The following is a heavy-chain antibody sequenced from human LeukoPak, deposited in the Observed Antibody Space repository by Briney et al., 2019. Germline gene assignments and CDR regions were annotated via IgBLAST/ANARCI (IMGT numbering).Heavy chain of an antibody. Sequence: SETLSLTCTVSGGSISSSSYYWGWIRQPPGKGLEWIGSIYYSGSTYYNPSLKSRVTISVDTSKNQFSLKLSSVTAADTAVYYCARDGRITMVRGALNWFDPWGQGTLVTVSS. D-gene: IGHD3-10*01. V-gene: IGHV4-39*07. J-gene: IGHJ5*02. CDR3: ARDGRITMVRGALNWFDP. CDR1: GGSISSSSYY. CDR2: IYYSGST.